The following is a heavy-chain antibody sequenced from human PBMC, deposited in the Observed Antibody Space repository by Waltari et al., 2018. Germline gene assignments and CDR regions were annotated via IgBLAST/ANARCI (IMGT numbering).Heavy chain of an antibody. J-gene: IGHJ6*03. CDR2: ISSRSSTI. CDR3: AREGYDFWSGPNTDYYYMDV. V-gene: IGHV3-48*04. CDR1: GFTFSSYS. D-gene: IGHD3-3*01. Sequence: EVQLVESGGGLVQPGGSLRLSCAASGFTFSSYSMNWVRQAPGKGLEWVSYISSRSSTIYYADSVKGRFTISRDNAKNSLYLQMNSLRAEDTAVYYCAREGYDFWSGPNTDYYYMDVWGKGTTVTVSS.